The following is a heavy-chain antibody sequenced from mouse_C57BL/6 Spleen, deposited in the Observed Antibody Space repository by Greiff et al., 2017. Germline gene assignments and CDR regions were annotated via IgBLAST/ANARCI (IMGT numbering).Heavy chain of an antibody. J-gene: IGHJ2*01. CDR3: ARGEDYFDY. V-gene: IGHV1-76*01. CDR1: GYTFTDYY. CDR2: IYPGSGNT. Sequence: VQRVESGAELVRPGASVKLSCKASGYTFTDYYINWVKQRPGQGLEWIARIYPGSGNTYYNEKFKGKATLTAEKSSSTAYMQLSSLTSEDSAVYFCARGEDYFDYWGQGTTLTVSS.